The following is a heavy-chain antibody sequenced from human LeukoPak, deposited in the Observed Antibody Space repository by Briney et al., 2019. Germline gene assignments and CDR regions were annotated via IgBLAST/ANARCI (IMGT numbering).Heavy chain of an antibody. CDR3: ARETRVEMAAITYYFFDY. Sequence: SETLSLTCTVSGGSMNGYFWSWVRQSPGKGLEWIAYMYSTGSTDYNPSLKSRVTISVDTSKHQVSLELNSVTAADTAIYYCARETRVEMAAITYYFFDYWGQGTLVTVSS. V-gene: IGHV4-59*01. CDR1: GGSMNGYF. CDR2: MYSTGST. J-gene: IGHJ4*02. D-gene: IGHD5-24*01.